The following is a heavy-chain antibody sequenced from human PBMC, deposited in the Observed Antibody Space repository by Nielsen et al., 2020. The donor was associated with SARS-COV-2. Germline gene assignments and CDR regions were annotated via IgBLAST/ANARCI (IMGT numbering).Heavy chain of an antibody. J-gene: IGHJ1*01. CDR2: IWYDGGNE. Sequence: GESLKISCAASGFTFSSYAMHWVRQAPGKGLEWVAVIWYDGGNEYYADSVKGRFTISRDNSKNTLYVQMNSLRAEDTAVYFCAKGSVYMEHFDHWGQGTLVTVSS. V-gene: IGHV3-33*06. CDR3: AKGSVYMEHFDH. CDR1: GFTFSSYA. D-gene: IGHD5-18*01.